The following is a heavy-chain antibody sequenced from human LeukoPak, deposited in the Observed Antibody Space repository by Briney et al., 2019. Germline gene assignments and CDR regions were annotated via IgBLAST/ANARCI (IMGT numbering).Heavy chain of an antibody. Sequence: SETLSLTCTVSGGSISSSSYYWGWIRQPPGKGLEWIGSIYYSGSTYYNPSLKSRVTISVDTSKNQFSLKLNSVTAADTAVYYCARDSQQQLVNWFDPWGQGTLVTVSS. CDR1: GGSISSSSYY. CDR3: ARDSQQQLVNWFDP. J-gene: IGHJ5*02. D-gene: IGHD6-13*01. CDR2: IYYSGST. V-gene: IGHV4-39*07.